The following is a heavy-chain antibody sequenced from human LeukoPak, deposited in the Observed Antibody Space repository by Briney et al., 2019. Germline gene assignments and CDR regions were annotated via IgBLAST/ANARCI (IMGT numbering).Heavy chain of an antibody. CDR1: GGSISSGNYY. CDR3: ARESSGWSQDYFYYYMDV. V-gene: IGHV4-61*02. J-gene: IGHJ6*03. D-gene: IGHD6-19*01. Sequence: SETLSLTCTVSGGSISSGNYYWSWIRQPAGKGLEWIGRIYTSGTTNYNPSLKSRVTIAVDTSKNQFSLKLSSVTAADTAVYYCARESSGWSQDYFYYYMDVWGKGTTVTISS. CDR2: IYTSGTT.